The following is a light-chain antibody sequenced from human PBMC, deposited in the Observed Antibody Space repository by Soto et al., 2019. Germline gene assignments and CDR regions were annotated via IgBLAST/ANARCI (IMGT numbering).Light chain of an antibody. J-gene: IGKJ4*01. CDR2: ATS. CDR3: QESYTSPAVS. CDR1: QNMDNY. Sequence: DIQLTQSPSSLSAYLGDRVTITCRASQNMDNYLKWYQQKPGKAPKLLIYATSTLQSGVPSRFSGSGSGTEFTLTISSLQAEDFATYFCQESYTSPAVSFGGGTKVDIK. V-gene: IGKV1-39*01.